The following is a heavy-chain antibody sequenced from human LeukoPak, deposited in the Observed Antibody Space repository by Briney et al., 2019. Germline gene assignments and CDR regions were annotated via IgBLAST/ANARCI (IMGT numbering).Heavy chain of an antibody. CDR3: AKGPLGYCSSTSCLYYYYYGMDV. V-gene: IGHV3-30*18. CDR1: GFTFNSYG. Sequence: GGSLRLSCAASGFTFNSYGMHWVRQAPGKGLEWVAVISYDGSNKYYADSVKGRFTISRDNSKNTLYLQMNSLRAEDTAVYYCAKGPLGYCSSTSCLYYYYYGMDVWGQGTTVTVSS. D-gene: IGHD2-2*01. CDR2: ISYDGSNK. J-gene: IGHJ6*02.